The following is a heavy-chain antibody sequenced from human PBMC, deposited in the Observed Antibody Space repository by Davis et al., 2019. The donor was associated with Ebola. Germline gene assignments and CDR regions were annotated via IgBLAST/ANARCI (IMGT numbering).Heavy chain of an antibody. CDR1: GGSFSGYY. CDR3: ARDGGGYNYGGDYFDY. V-gene: IGHV4-34*01. D-gene: IGHD5-18*01. J-gene: IGHJ4*02. CDR2: ITHSGST. Sequence: PSETLSLTCAVYGGSFSGYYWSWIRQPPGKGLDWIGEITHSGSTNYNPSLKSRVTISVDTSKNQFSLKLSSVTAADTAVYYCARDGGGYNYGGDYFDYWGQGTLVTVSS.